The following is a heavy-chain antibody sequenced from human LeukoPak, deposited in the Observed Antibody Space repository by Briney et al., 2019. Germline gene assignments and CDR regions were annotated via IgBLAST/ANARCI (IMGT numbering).Heavy chain of an antibody. CDR1: GFTFSSYS. CDR3: ARERFGDFDY. V-gene: IGHV3-48*02. Sequence: SGGSLRLSCAAAGFTFSSYSMDWVQQAPGKGLGWVSYMSSNSGTILYADSVKGRCTISRDNAKTSLYLQMNSMRDGDTAVYYCARERFGDFDYGGEGTLVTVPS. CDR2: MSSNSGTI. D-gene: IGHD3-10*01. J-gene: IGHJ4*02.